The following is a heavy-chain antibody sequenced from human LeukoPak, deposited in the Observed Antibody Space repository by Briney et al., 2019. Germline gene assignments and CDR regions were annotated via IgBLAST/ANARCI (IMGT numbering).Heavy chain of an antibody. J-gene: IGHJ5*02. V-gene: IGHV1-2*02. CDR2: INPNSGGT. Sequence: GASVKVSCKASGYTFTGYYMHWVRQAPGQGLEWMGWINPNSGGTNYAQKFQGRVTMTRDTSISTAYMELSRLRSDDTAVYYCARGAGPYSSSWSRVDGRNWFDPWGQGTLITVSS. CDR1: GYTFTGYY. CDR3: ARGAGPYSSSWSRVDGRNWFDP. D-gene: IGHD6-13*01.